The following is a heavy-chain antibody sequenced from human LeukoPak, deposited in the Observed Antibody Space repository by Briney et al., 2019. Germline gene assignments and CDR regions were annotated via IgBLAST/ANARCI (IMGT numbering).Heavy chain of an antibody. CDR2: IYHSGST. CDR3: ARGQWLPVFDF. D-gene: IGHD3-22*01. Sequence: SETLSLTCSVSGGFNTHYYWSWIRQPPGKGLEWIGYIYHSGSTNYNPSLKSRVTISVDTSKNHFSLKLNSVTAADTAVYYCARGQWLPVFDFWGQGTLVTVSS. CDR1: GGFNTHYY. V-gene: IGHV4-59*01. J-gene: IGHJ4*02.